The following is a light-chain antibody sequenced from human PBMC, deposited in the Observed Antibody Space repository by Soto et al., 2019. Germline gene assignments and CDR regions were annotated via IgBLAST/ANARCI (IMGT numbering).Light chain of an antibody. V-gene: IGKV3-20*01. CDR2: DAS. CDR1: QSLSSSQ. J-gene: IGKJ3*01. CDR3: QQYGSSPEIT. Sequence: EIVLTQSPGTLSLSPGERATLSCRASQSLSSSQLAWYQQKPGQAPRLLIHDASSRATGISDRFTGSGSGTDFTLTITTLEPEDFAVYYCQQYGSSPEITFGPGTKVDIK.